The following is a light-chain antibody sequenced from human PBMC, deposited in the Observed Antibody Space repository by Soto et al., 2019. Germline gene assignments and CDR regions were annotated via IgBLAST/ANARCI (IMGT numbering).Light chain of an antibody. J-gene: IGLJ2*01. CDR2: EVT. V-gene: IGLV2-14*01. CDR3: SSYTSSTTLI. Sequence: QSALTQPASVSGSPGQSITISCSGTSSDVGGYNYVSWYQQHRGKAPKLMMYEVTNRPSGVSDRFSGSKSGNTASLTISGLQAEDEADYFCSSYTSSTTLIFGGGTQLTVL. CDR1: SSDVGGYNY.